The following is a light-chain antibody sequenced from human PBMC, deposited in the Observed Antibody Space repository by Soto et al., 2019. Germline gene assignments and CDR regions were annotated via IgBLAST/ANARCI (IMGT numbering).Light chain of an antibody. CDR1: QSVSSN. CDR3: QQYHNWVT. J-gene: IGKJ4*01. CDR2: GAS. Sequence: TQSPATLSLSPGEIATLSCRASQSVSSNLAWYQQKPGQAPRLLIYGASTRATGIPARFSGSGSGTEFTLSISSLQSEDFAVYYCQQYHNWVTFGGGTKVDIK. V-gene: IGKV3D-15*01.